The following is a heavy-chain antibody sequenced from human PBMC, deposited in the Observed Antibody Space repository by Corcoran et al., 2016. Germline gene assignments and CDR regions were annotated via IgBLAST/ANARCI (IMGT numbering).Heavy chain of an antibody. J-gene: IGHJ4*02. CDR3: SCASFPSNYDCLSGYYADFVY. V-gene: IGHV1-2*02. D-gene: IGHD3-3*01. CDR1: GYTFTGYY. Sequence: QVQLVQSGAEVKKPGASVKVSCKASGYTFTGYYMHWVRQAPGKGLEWMGWINPNSGGTNHARKFQGRVTMTRDTSISTAYMELSRLRSDDTAGSYWSCASFPSNYDCLSGYYADFVYWGQGTLVTGSS. CDR2: INPNSGGT.